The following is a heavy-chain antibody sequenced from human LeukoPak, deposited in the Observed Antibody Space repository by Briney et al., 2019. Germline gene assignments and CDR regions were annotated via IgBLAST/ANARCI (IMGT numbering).Heavy chain of an antibody. V-gene: IGHV4-39*07. Sequence: PSEALSLTCTVSGDSISSTNFYWGWIRQPPGKGLEWIGSIYNTGSTYYNPSLKSRVTISVDSSKNQFSLILNSVTAADTAVYYCARRASSSYWYFDLWGRGTLVTVSS. CDR1: GDSISSTNFY. J-gene: IGHJ2*01. CDR3: ARRASSSYWYFDL. D-gene: IGHD6-13*01. CDR2: IYNTGST.